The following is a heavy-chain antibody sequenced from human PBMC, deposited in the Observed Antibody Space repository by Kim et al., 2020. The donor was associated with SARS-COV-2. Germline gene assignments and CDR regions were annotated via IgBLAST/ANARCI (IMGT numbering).Heavy chain of an antibody. CDR3: ARDAGNWFDP. Sequence: GYIYYNGRTNYNPSLKSRVTISVDTYKNQFSLKLSSVTAADTAVYYCARDAGNWFDPWGQGTLVTVS. J-gene: IGHJ5*02. D-gene: IGHD6-13*01. CDR2: IYYNGRT. V-gene: IGHV4-59*01.